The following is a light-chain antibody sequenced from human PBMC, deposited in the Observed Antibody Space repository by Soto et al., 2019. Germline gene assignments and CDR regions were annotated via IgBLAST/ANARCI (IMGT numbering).Light chain of an antibody. CDR1: SSDIGGYIL. J-gene: IGLJ1*01. CDR2: EGS. Sequence: QSALTQPASVSGSPGQSITISCTGTSSDIGGYILVSWYQQEPGKAPKLMIYEGSKRPSGVSNRFSGSKSGNTASLTISGLQAEDEAHYYCEAWDKRLNGFHYVFGTGTKLTVL. CDR3: EAWDKRLNGFHYV. V-gene: IGLV2-23*01.